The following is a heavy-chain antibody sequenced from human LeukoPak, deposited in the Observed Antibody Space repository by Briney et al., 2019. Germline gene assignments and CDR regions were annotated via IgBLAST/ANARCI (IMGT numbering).Heavy chain of an antibody. D-gene: IGHD1-26*01. V-gene: IGHV3-66*01. CDR2: IYSGGTT. Sequence: GGSMRLSCAASGFTVSSNYVSWVRQAPGKGLEWVSVIYSGGTTYYADSVKGRFTISRDNSKNTLYLQMDSLRAEDTAVYYCARGGAYYGFDYWGQGTVVSVSS. CDR3: ARGGAYYGFDY. J-gene: IGHJ4*02. CDR1: GFTVSSNY.